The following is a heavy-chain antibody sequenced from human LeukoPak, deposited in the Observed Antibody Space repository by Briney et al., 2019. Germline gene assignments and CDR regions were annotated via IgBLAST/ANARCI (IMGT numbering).Heavy chain of an antibody. D-gene: IGHD3-22*01. V-gene: IGHV3-23*01. J-gene: IGHJ3*02. CDR3: ARIAMMVGAPGAFDS. CDR1: GFPLSSQP. Sequence: GGPVTLLCAVSGFPLSSQPVMGLRDARGGAVEWVSHICDRDGHTYYADSVKGRFTISRDNSKNTLYLQLNSLRAADTAVYYCARIAMMVGAPGAFDSWGQGTMVTVSS. CDR2: ICDRDGHT.